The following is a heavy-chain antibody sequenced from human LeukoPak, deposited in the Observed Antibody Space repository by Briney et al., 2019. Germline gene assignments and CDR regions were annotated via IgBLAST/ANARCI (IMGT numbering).Heavy chain of an antibody. CDR2: IYSGGST. CDR3: ARYPSDQYYFDY. Sequence: GSLRLSCAASGFTVSSNYMSWVRQAPGKGLECVSVIYSGGSTYYADSVKGRFTISRDNPKNTLYLQMNSLRAEDTAVYYCARYPSDQYYFDYWGQGTLVTVSS. CDR1: GFTVSSNY. V-gene: IGHV3-53*01. J-gene: IGHJ4*02.